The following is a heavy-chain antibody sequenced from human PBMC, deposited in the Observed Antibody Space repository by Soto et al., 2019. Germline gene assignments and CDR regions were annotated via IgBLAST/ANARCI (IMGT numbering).Heavy chain of an antibody. CDR1: GGSISYDHYH. D-gene: IGHD4-17*01. CDR2: IHYSGSA. J-gene: IGHJ6*02. V-gene: IGHV4-30-4*01. Sequence: QVQLQESGPGLVRPSQTLSLTCTVSGGSISYDHYHWTWIRQPPGKGLEWIGYIHYSGSAFYNPSLQSRLSKSVDTSKNLFSLKLSSVTAADTAVYFCAGGDDGVDRDYYGLDVWGQGTTVTVSS. CDR3: AGGDDGVDRDYYGLDV.